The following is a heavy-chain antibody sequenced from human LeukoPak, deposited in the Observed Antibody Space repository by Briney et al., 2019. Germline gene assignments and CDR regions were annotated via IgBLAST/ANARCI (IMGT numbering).Heavy chain of an antibody. CDR3: ARLGVAADPSGAEYFQH. J-gene: IGHJ1*01. CDR2: ISLYNPKT. D-gene: IGHD6-19*01. CDR1: GYTFTSYA. V-gene: IGHV1-18*01. Sequence: GASVKVSCKASGYTFTSYAITWVRQAPGQGLDWMGWISLYNPKTNYAQKFQGRVTMTTDTSTSTAYMELMSLRSDDTAVYYCARLGVAADPSGAEYFQHWGQGNLVIVSS.